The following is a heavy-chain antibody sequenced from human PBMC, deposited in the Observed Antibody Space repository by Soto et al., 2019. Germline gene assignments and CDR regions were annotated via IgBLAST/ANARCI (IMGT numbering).Heavy chain of an antibody. J-gene: IGHJ4*02. CDR1: GFTFSSYS. V-gene: IGHV3-21*01. D-gene: IGHD2-15*01. Sequence: EVQLVESGGGLVKPGGSLRLSCAASGFTFSSYSMNWVRQAPGKGLEWVSSISSSSSYIYYADSVKGRFTISRDNAKNSLYLQMNSLRAEETAVYYCEREEMIAAKGSDYLGQETLVTVSS. CDR3: EREEMIAAKGSDY. CDR2: ISSSSSYI.